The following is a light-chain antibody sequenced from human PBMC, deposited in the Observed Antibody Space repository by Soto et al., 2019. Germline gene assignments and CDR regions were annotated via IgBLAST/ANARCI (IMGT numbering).Light chain of an antibody. CDR2: GAS. Sequence: EIVLTQSPGTLSLSPGERATLSCRASQSVSSSYLAWYQQKPDQAPRLLIYGASSRATGIPDRFSGSGSGTDFTLTISRLEPEDFAVYYCQQYGSSQWTLGQGTKVEIK. J-gene: IGKJ1*01. CDR3: QQYGSSQWT. CDR1: QSVSSSY. V-gene: IGKV3-20*01.